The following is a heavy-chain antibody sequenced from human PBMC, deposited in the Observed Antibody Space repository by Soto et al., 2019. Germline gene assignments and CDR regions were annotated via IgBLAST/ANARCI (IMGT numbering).Heavy chain of an antibody. CDR1: GGSFSSYY. Sequence: PSETLSLTCTVSGGSFSSYYWSWIRQPPGKGLEYIGYIYYSGSTNYNPSLKSRVTISLDTSKNQFSLKLSSVTAADTAVYYCARGLNNYDFWSDYPAAAFDSWGQGTMVTVSS. CDR3: ARGLNNYDFWSDYPAAAFDS. CDR2: IYYSGST. D-gene: IGHD3-3*01. V-gene: IGHV4-59*01. J-gene: IGHJ3*02.